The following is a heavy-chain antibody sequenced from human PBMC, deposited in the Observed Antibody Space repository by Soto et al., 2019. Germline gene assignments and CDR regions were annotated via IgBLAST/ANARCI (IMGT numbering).Heavy chain of an antibody. Sequence: GGSLRLSCVASGFTFSDHYMDWVRQAPGKGLEWVGRTRDKPNSYTTEYAASVKGRFIISRDDSKNSLYLQLNSLTTEDTAVYYCARAGTVTTGYYYALDVWGQGTTVTVSS. CDR2: TRDKPNSYTT. D-gene: IGHD4-17*01. V-gene: IGHV3-72*01. CDR3: ARAGTVTTGYYYALDV. J-gene: IGHJ6*02. CDR1: GFTFSDHY.